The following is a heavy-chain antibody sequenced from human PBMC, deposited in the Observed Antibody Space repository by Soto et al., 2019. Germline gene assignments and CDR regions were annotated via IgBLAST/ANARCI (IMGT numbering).Heavy chain of an antibody. V-gene: IGHV3-64*01. Sequence: GGSLRLSCAASGFTFSSYAMHWVRQAPGKGLEYVSAISSNGGSTYYANSVKGRFTISRDNSKNTLYLQMGSLRAEDMAVYYCARGVVATTPIFDYWGQGTLVTVSS. CDR2: ISSNGGST. J-gene: IGHJ4*02. CDR1: GFTFSSYA. D-gene: IGHD5-12*01. CDR3: ARGVVATTPIFDY.